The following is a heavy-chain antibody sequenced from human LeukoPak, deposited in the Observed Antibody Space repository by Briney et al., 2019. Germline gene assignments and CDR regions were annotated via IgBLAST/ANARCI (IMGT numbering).Heavy chain of an antibody. J-gene: IGHJ4*02. Sequence: WASVKVSCKASGYTFTGYYMHWVRQAPGQGLEWMGRINPNSGGTNYAQKFQGRVTMTRNTSISTAYMELSRLRSDDTAVYYCAREGSGSYSGDYWGQGTLVTVSS. V-gene: IGHV1-2*06. CDR1: GYTFTGYY. D-gene: IGHD1-26*01. CDR2: INPNSGGT. CDR3: AREGSGSYSGDY.